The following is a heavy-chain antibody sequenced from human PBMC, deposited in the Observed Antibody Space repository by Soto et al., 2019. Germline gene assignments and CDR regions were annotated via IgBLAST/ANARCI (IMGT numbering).Heavy chain of an antibody. V-gene: IGHV3-30*18. D-gene: IGHD6-19*01. CDR1: GFTFSSYG. CDR2: ISYDGSNK. Sequence: GGSLRLSCAASGFTFSSYGMHWVRQAPGKGLEWVAVISYDGSNKYYADSVKGRFTISRDNSKNTLYLQMNSLRAEDTAVYYCAKDANSGLYYYGMDVWGQGTTVTV. CDR3: AKDANSGLYYYGMDV. J-gene: IGHJ6*02.